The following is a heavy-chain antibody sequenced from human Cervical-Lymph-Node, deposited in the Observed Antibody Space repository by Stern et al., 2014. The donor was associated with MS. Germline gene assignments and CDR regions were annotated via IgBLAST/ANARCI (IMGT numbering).Heavy chain of an antibody. Sequence: EVQLLESGGGLVQPGGSLKLSCVASGIIFSGTSMHWVRQASGKGREWIGRIRSRANGQTTVYTASVKGRFTISRDDSKNTAYLQMNSLKTEDTAVYYCVSDGSGWRNWGQGTLVTVSS. CDR2: IRSRANGQTT. D-gene: IGHD3-10*01. CDR1: GIIFSGTS. V-gene: IGHV3-73*01. CDR3: VSDGSGWRN. J-gene: IGHJ4*02.